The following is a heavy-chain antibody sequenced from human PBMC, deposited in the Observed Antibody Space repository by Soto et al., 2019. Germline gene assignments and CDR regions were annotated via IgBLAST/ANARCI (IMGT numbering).Heavy chain of an antibody. CDR2: IYYSGST. CDR1: GGSISSGDYY. J-gene: IGHJ4*02. D-gene: IGHD3-10*01. CDR3: ARASPYYYGSGSYYRLDY. V-gene: IGHV4-30-4*01. Sequence: SETLSLTCTVSGGSISSGDYYWSWIRQPPGKGLEWIGYIYYSGSTYYNPSLKSRVTISVDTSKNQFSLKLSSVTAADTAVYYCARASPYYYGSGSYYRLDYRGQGTLVTVSS.